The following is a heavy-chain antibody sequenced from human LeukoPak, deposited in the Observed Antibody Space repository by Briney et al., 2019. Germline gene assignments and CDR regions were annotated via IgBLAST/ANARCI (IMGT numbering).Heavy chain of an antibody. Sequence: GGSLGLSCAASGFTFGHYGMHWVRQAPGKGLEWVAVIWYDGSYKYYADSVKGRFTISRDNSKSTLYLQMDNLRAEDTAVYYCARWGITAAHDAFDIWGQGTMVTVSS. D-gene: IGHD6-13*01. CDR2: IWYDGSYK. CDR3: ARWGITAAHDAFDI. J-gene: IGHJ3*02. V-gene: IGHV3-33*01. CDR1: GFTFGHYG.